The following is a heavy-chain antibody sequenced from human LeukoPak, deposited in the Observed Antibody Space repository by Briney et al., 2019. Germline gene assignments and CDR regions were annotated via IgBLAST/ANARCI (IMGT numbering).Heavy chain of an antibody. CDR3: ARLPTFTALSRGPYYFDY. V-gene: IGHV5-51*01. CDR2: IYPGDSDT. Sequence: GESLKISCKGSGYSFPTFWIGWVRQMPGKGLEWMGIIYPGDSDTRYSPSFQGQVTMSADKSSSNAYLQWSSLKASDTAMYYCARLPTFTALSRGPYYFDYWGQGTLVTVSS. J-gene: IGHJ4*02. CDR1: GYSFPTFW. D-gene: IGHD1-26*01.